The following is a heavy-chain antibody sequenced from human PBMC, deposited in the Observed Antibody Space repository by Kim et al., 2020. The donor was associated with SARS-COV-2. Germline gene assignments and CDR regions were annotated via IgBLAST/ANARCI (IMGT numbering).Heavy chain of an antibody. CDR3: VRGGAGANWVDA. Sequence: GGSLRLSCAASGFTFSSYWMLWVRQAPGKGLVWVARIYNDGSITTYADAVKGRFTISRDNAKNTLYVQMNSLRVEDTAVYYCVRGGAGANWVDAWGQGTLVTVSS. V-gene: IGHV3-74*01. D-gene: IGHD1-26*01. CDR2: IYNDGSIT. CDR1: GFTFSSYW. J-gene: IGHJ5*02.